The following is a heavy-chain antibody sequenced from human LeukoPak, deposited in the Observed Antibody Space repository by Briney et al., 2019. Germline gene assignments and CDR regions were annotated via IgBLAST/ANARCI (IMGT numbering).Heavy chain of an antibody. CDR1: GYTFTSYG. D-gene: IGHD1-7*01. CDR2: ISAYNGNT. CDR3: ARNWNYIPDY. Sequence: ASVKVSFKASGYTFTSYGISWVRQAPGQGHEWMGWISAYNGNTNYTQKLQGRVTMTTDTSTSTAYMELRSLRSDDTAVYYCARNWNYIPDYWGQGTLVTVSS. V-gene: IGHV1-18*01. J-gene: IGHJ4*02.